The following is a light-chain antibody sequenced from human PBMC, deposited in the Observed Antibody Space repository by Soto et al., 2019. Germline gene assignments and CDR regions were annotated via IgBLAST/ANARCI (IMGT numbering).Light chain of an antibody. CDR3: QQFGTSPWT. CDR2: GAS. Sequence: EIVLTQSPGTLSLSPGERATLSCRASQSVDSYYLAWYQQKPGQAPRLLIHGASNRATGIPDRFSGSGSGKYFTLTISRLEPEDFAVYFCQQFGTSPWTFGQGTKVEFK. CDR1: QSVDSYY. V-gene: IGKV3-20*01. J-gene: IGKJ1*01.